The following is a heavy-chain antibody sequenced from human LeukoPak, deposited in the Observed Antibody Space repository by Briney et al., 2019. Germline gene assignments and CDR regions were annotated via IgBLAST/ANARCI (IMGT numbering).Heavy chain of an antibody. V-gene: IGHV1-69*13. Sequence: ASVKVSCKASGGTFSSYAISWVRQAPGQGLERMGGIIPIFGTANYAQKFQGRVTITADESTSTAYMELSSLRSEDTAVYFCARDGGSFSYNMDVWGQGTTVTVSS. CDR2: IIPIFGTA. CDR3: ARDGGSFSYNMDV. D-gene: IGHD1-26*01. J-gene: IGHJ6*02. CDR1: GGTFSSYA.